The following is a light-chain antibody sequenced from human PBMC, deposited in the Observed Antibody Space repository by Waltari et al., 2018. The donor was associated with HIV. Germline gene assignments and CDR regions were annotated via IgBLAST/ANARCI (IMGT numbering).Light chain of an antibody. V-gene: IGLV2-14*01. Sequence: QSALTQPASVSVSPGPSITISCTGTSSTVGCSTYFSWYQQHQGKAPKLMIYEVSNRPSGVANRFSVSKSGNTASLTISELQAEDEADYYCSSYTSSSTVVFGGGTKLTVL. CDR3: SSYTSSSTVV. CDR2: EVS. CDR1: SSTVGCSTY. J-gene: IGLJ2*01.